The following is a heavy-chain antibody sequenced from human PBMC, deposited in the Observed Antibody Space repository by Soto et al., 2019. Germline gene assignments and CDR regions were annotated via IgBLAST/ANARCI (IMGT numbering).Heavy chain of an antibody. D-gene: IGHD4-17*01. CDR3: ARVGGTVTSDY. Sequence: QVQLEESGGGVVQPGRSLRLSCAASGFAFSAYGMHWVRQAPGKGLEWVAMIYYDGSNKYYADSVKGRFTISRDNSKNTLYLQMSSLRAEDTALYYCARVGGTVTSDYWGQGTLVTVSS. V-gene: IGHV3-33*01. J-gene: IGHJ4*02. CDR1: GFAFSAYG. CDR2: IYYDGSNK.